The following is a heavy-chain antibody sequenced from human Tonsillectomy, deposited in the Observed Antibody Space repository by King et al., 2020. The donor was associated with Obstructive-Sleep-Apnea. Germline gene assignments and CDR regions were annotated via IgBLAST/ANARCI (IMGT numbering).Heavy chain of an antibody. J-gene: IGHJ4*02. D-gene: IGHD5-12*01. CDR2: INPNSGGT. Sequence: VQLVESGAEVEKPGASVKVSCKASGNTFTGYYIHWVRQAPGQGLEWMGWINPNSGGTNYAQKFQGRVTMTRDTSISTVYMELSRLRSDDTAVYYCARVPVYSGYDWVDYWGQGTLVTVSS. V-gene: IGHV1-2*02. CDR1: GNTFTGYY. CDR3: ARVPVYSGYDWVDY.